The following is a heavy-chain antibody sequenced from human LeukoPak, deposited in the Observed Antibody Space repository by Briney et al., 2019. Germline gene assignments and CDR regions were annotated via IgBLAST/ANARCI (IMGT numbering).Heavy chain of an antibody. J-gene: IGHJ4*02. D-gene: IGHD2-15*01. V-gene: IGHV4-59*02. CDR2: VYYSGST. CDR1: GGSVSGYY. Sequence: SETLSLTCVISGGSVSGYYWGWIRQPPGRGLEWIGYVYYSGSTNYNPSFKSRITISVDTSRNQFSLQLSSVTAADTAVYYCARIHRYCSGGACYVLDNWGQGTLVAVSS. CDR3: ARIHRYCSGGACYVLDN.